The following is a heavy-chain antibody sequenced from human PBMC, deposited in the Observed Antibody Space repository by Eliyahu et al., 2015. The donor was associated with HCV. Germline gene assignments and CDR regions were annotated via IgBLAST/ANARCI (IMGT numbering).Heavy chain of an antibody. D-gene: IGHD3-16*01. Sequence: QVQLVESGGGVVQAGRSLRLSCAASGFTFSWYTMHWVRQAPGKGLEWVAVISSDGSTTYYADSVKGRFTVSRDNSKNTLSLQMNSLRPEDSALYYCARDQSGGFDIWGQGTMVTFSS. V-gene: IGHV3-30-3*01. CDR1: GFTFSWYT. CDR3: ARDQSGGFDI. J-gene: IGHJ3*02. CDR2: ISSDGSTT.